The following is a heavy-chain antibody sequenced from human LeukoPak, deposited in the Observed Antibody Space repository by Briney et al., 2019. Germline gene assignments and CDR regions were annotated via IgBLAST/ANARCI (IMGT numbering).Heavy chain of an antibody. CDR2: IT. Sequence: GGSLRLSCAASGFTFSSYEMNWVRQAPGKGLEWVSYITVKGRFTISRDNAKNTLYLQMNSLRAEDTAVYYCAKELRPYYYDSSGYYTLGPLDYWGQGTLVTVSS. J-gene: IGHJ4*02. D-gene: IGHD3-22*01. V-gene: IGHV3-48*03. CDR3: AKELRPYYYDSSGYYTLGPLDY. CDR1: GFTFSSYE.